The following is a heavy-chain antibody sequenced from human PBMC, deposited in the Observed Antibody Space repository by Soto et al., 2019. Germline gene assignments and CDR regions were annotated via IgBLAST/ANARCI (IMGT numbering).Heavy chain of an antibody. CDR2: ISGSGDTT. CDR3: AKRGRMDV. Sequence: GGSLRLSCAASGFTFTSYAMSWVRQAPGKGLEWVSLISGSGDTTYYADSVRGRFTISRDNSKNTLYVHMNSLRAEDTAVYYCAKRGRMDVWGQGTTVTVSS. CDR1: GFTFTSYA. J-gene: IGHJ6*02. V-gene: IGHV3-23*01.